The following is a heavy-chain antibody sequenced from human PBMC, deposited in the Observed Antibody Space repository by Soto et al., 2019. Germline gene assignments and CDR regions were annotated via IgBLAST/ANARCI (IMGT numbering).Heavy chain of an antibody. CDR2: MYWDGDK. D-gene: IGHD4-17*01. CDR1: GFSFSTTAVG. J-gene: IGHJ5*02. V-gene: IGHV2-5*02. CDR3: THRRSGEAWFEP. Sequence: QITLKESGPTLVKPTQTLTLTCTFSGFSFSTTAVGVGWIRQTPGQALEWLALMYWDGDKRYSPSLKSRLTNNKETYKNQVVLTMTNMDPVDTATYYCTHRRSGEAWFEPCGQGTLVTVAS.